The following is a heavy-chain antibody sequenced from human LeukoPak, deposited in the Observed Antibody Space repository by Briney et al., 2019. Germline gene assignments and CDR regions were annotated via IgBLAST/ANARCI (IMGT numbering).Heavy chain of an antibody. CDR2: IDHSGST. V-gene: IGHV4-59*12. CDR3: ARDPGVGWFDP. Sequence: SETLSLTCTVSGGSISSYYWSWIRQPPGKGLEWIGCIDHSGSTYYKSSFKTRVTILVDRSKNHFSLKLSSVTAADTAVYYCARDPGVGWFDPWGQGTLVTVS. J-gene: IGHJ5*02. CDR1: GGSISSYY.